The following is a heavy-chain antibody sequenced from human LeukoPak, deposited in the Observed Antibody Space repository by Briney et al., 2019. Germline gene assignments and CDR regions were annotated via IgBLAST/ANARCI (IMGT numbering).Heavy chain of an antibody. Sequence: GGSLRLSCAASGFTFSSYSMNWVRQAPGKGLEWVSYIGISETTKYYADSVKGRFTISRDNAKNSLYLQMNSLRDEDTAVYYCVRGHLWCMDVWGQGTTVTVSS. J-gene: IGHJ6*02. D-gene: IGHD2-21*01. CDR1: GFTFSSYS. CDR3: VRGHLWCMDV. V-gene: IGHV3-48*02. CDR2: IGISETTK.